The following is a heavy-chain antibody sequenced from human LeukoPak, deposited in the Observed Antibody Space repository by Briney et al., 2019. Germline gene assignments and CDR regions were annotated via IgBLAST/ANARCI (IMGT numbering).Heavy chain of an antibody. J-gene: IGHJ4*02. CDR3: AREGAGSGWYFDY. CDR2: IYYSGST. Sequence: SETLSLTCTVSGGSISSYYWSWIRQPPGKGLEWIGYIYYSGSTNYNPSLKSRVTISVDTSKNQVSLKLSSVTAADTAVYYCAREGAGSGWYFDYWGQGTLVTVSS. CDR1: GGSISSYY. V-gene: IGHV4-59*01. D-gene: IGHD6-19*01.